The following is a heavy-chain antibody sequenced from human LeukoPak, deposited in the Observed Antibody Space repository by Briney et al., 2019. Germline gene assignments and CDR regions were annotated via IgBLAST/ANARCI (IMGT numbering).Heavy chain of an antibody. Sequence: GGSLRLSCAASGFSFSTYGMHWVRQAPGKGLEWVSAISGSGGSTYYADSVKGRFTISRDNSKNTLYLQMNSLRAEDTAVYYCAKEYYDILTGYPESEFDYWGQGTLVTVSS. CDR2: ISGSGGST. V-gene: IGHV3-23*01. CDR3: AKEYYDILTGYPESEFDY. D-gene: IGHD3-9*01. J-gene: IGHJ4*02. CDR1: GFSFSTYG.